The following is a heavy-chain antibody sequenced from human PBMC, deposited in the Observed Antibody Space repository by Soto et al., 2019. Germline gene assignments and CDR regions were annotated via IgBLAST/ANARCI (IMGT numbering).Heavy chain of an antibody. D-gene: IGHD3-10*01. CDR2: IKQDGSEK. CDR1: GFTFSSYW. CDR3: ARGHYGSGRYYPPNN. V-gene: IGHV3-7*01. J-gene: IGHJ3*01. Sequence: PGGSLRLSCAASGFTFSSYWMSWVRQAPGKGLEWVANIKQDGSEKYYVDSVKGRFTISRDNAKNSLYLQMNSLRAEDTAVYYCARGHYGSGRYYPPNNWGQGTMVTV.